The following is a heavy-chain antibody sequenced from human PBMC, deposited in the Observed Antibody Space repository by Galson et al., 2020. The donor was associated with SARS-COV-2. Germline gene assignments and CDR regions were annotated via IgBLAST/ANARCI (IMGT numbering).Heavy chain of an antibody. CDR2: ISYDGSNK. Sequence: GESLKISCAASGFTFSSYAMHWVRQAPGKGLEWVAVISYDGSNKYYADSVKGRFTISRDNSKNTLYLQMNSLRAEDTAVYYCARESSSWNSRYFDYWGQGTLVTVSS. D-gene: IGHD6-13*01. CDR1: GFTFSSYA. V-gene: IGHV3-30*04. J-gene: IGHJ4*02. CDR3: ARESSSWNSRYFDY.